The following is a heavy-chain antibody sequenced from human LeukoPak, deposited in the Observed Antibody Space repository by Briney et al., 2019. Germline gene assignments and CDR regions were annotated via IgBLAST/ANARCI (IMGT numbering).Heavy chain of an antibody. V-gene: IGHV3-23*01. CDR1: GFTFSNYA. J-gene: IGHJ4*02. D-gene: IGHD6-19*01. CDR3: AKDRASGSGSYSYRGFDY. CDR2: ISGSGDYT. Sequence: GGSLRHSCSASGFTFSNYAMSWVRQAPGRGLEWVSAISGSGDYTNYADSVKGRFTISRDNSKNTLYLQMNSLRAEDTAVYYCAKDRASGSGSYSYRGFDYWGQGTLVTVSS.